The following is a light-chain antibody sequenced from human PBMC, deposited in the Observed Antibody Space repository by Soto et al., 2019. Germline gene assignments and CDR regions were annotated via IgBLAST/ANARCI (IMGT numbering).Light chain of an antibody. Sequence: EIVMTQSPATLSVSPGERATLSCRASQSVSSNLAWYQQKPGQAPRLLIYGASTRATGIPARFSGSGSGTEFTLNSSSLQSEDVAVYYCQQYNNWWTFGQGTKVEIK. J-gene: IGKJ1*01. V-gene: IGKV3-15*01. CDR3: QQYNNWWT. CDR1: QSVSSN. CDR2: GAS.